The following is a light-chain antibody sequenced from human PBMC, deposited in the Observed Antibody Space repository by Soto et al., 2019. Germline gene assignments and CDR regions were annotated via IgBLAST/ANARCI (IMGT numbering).Light chain of an antibody. CDR3: LQHNTYPRT. J-gene: IGKJ1*01. CDR1: QGISNY. V-gene: IGKV1-17*03. CDR2: GAS. Sequence: DIQLTQSPSFLSASVGDSVTSTCRASQGISNYLAWFQQKPGKVPERLIFGASSLQSGATSRFSGRGYGTEFTTTISSLQPEDFATYYCLQHNTYPRTVGPGTQVEI.